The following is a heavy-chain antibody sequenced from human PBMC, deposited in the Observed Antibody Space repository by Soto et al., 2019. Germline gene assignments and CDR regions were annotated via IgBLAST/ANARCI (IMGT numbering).Heavy chain of an antibody. CDR1: GFTFDDYA. Sequence: GGSLRLSCAASGFTFDDYAMHWVRQPPGKGLEWVSGISWNSGIIDYADSVKGRFTISRDNAKNSLYLQMNSLRAEDTALYYCAKDSEWGGSHLNHAFEIWGQGTMVTVSS. V-gene: IGHV3-9*01. J-gene: IGHJ3*02. CDR3: AKDSEWGGSHLNHAFEI. D-gene: IGHD1-26*01. CDR2: ISWNSGII.